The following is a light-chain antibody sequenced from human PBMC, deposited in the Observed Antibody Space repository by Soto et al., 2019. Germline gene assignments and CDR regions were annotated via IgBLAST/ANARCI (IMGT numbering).Light chain of an antibody. CDR1: QSISSW. CDR3: QQYNSYSFWT. J-gene: IGKJ1*01. CDR2: KAS. V-gene: IGKV1-5*03. Sequence: DIQMTQSPSTLSASVGDRVTITCRASQSISSWWAWYQQKPGKAPKLLIYKASSLESGVPSRFSGSGSGTEFTLTISCLHSYYFATYYCQQYNSYSFWTFGQGTKVEI.